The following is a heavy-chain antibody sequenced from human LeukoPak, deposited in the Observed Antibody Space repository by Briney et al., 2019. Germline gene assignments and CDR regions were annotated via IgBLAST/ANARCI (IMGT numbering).Heavy chain of an antibody. CDR2: IKQDGSDK. Sequence: PGGSLRLSCAASGFTFSSYWMSWVRQAPGKGLEWVANIKQDGSDKYYVDSVKGRFTISKDNAKSSLYLQMNSLRAEDTAVYYCARGGSPYYYDSSGYYFLDYWGQGTLVTVSP. V-gene: IGHV3-7*03. CDR3: ARGGSPYYYDSSGYYFLDY. D-gene: IGHD3-22*01. CDR1: GFTFSSYW. J-gene: IGHJ4*02.